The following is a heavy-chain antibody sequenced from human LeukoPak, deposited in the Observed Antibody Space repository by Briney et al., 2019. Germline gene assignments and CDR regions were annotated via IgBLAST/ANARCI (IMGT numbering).Heavy chain of an antibody. D-gene: IGHD5-24*01. CDR1: GITFRSSE. CDR2: ISSSGGTI. V-gene: IGHV3-48*03. CDR3: ARDKGVGRWPQLDAFDI. Sequence: PGGSLRLSCAASGITFRSSEMNWVRQAPGKGLEWISHISSSGGTIYYADSVKGRFTISRDNAKNSLYLQMNSLRAEDTAVYYCARDKGVGRWPQLDAFDIWGQGTMVTVSS. J-gene: IGHJ3*02.